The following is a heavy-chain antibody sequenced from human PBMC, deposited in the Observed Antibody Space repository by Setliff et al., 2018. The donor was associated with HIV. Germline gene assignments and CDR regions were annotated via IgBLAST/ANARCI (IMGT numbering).Heavy chain of an antibody. J-gene: IGHJ4*02. CDR2: INPSDGRT. D-gene: IGHD6-19*01. CDR3: ARNFGGSGWYYFDY. CDR1: GCSLTNYY. Sequence: ASVKVSCKASGCSLTNYYMHWVRQAPGQGLEWMGIINPSDGRTSYAQKFQGRVTMTRDTSANIVYLELSSLRSEDTAKYYCARNFGGSGWYYFDYWGQGTLVTVSS. V-gene: IGHV1-46*01.